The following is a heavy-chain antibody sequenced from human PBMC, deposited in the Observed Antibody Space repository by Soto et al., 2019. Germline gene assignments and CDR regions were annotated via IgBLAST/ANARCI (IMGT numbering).Heavy chain of an antibody. CDR2: IYPGDSDT. Sequence: PGESLKISCKTSGYSFTIYWIAWVRQMPGKGLEWMGIIYPGDSDTRYSPSFQGQVTISADKSVSTAYLQWSSLKASDTAIYYCARHRYTNSYYYGMDVWGQGTTVTVSS. CDR3: ARHRYTNSYYYGMDV. V-gene: IGHV5-51*01. J-gene: IGHJ6*02. D-gene: IGHD1-26*01. CDR1: GYSFTIYW.